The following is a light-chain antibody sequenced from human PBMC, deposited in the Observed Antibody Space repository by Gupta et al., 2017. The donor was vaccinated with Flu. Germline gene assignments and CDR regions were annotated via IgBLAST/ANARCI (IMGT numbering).Light chain of an antibody. V-gene: IGLV2-18*02. CDR2: EVS. CDR1: TSDVGNYNR. CDR3: SSYTTGSVL. Sequence: QFALTQPPSVSGSPGQSVPISCTGITSDVGNYNRVSWYQQSPGTAPKLMIYEVSNRPSGVPDRFSGSKSGNTASLTISGLQAEDEGGYYCSSYTTGSVLFGGGTKLTVL. J-gene: IGLJ2*01.